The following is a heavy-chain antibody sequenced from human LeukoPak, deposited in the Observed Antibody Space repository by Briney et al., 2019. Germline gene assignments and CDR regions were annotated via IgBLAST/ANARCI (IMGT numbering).Heavy chain of an antibody. CDR2: ISGSGGST. J-gene: IGHJ4*02. D-gene: IGHD2-15*01. CDR1: GFTFSSYA. V-gene: IGHV3-23*01. CDR3: AKDLDIVVVVAAYFDY. Sequence: AGGSLRLSCAASGFTFSSYAMGWVRQAPGKGLEWVSAISGSGGSTYYADSVKGRFTISRDNSKNTLYLQMNSLRAEDTAVYYCAKDLDIVVVVAAYFDYWGQGTLVTVSS.